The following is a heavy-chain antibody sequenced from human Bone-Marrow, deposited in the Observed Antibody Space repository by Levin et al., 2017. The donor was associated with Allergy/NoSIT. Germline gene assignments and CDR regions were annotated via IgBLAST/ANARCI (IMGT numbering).Heavy chain of an antibody. CDR1: GFTFSSYG. CDR2: IWYDGSNK. Sequence: PGGSLRLSCAASGFTFSSYGMHWVRQAPGKGLEWVAVIWYDGSNKYYADSVKGRFTISRDNSKNTLYLQMNSLRAEDTAVYYCARDQRRRSSGWYLRTAYGMDVWGQGTTVTVSS. D-gene: IGHD6-19*01. CDR3: ARDQRRRSSGWYLRTAYGMDV. V-gene: IGHV3-33*01. J-gene: IGHJ6*02.